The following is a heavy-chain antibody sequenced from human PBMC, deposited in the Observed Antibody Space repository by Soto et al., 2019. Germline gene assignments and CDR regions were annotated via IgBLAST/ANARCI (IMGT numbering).Heavy chain of an antibody. CDR1: GGTFSSYA. Sequence: QVQLVQSGAEVKKPGSSVKVSCKASGGTFSSYAISWVRQAPGQGLEWMGGIIPIFGTANYAQKFQGRVTLTADESTSTAYMELSSLRSEDTAVYYCASCSRARIAARPDYYYYYGMDVWGQGTTVTVSS. D-gene: IGHD6-6*01. J-gene: IGHJ6*02. CDR2: IIPIFGTA. V-gene: IGHV1-69*01. CDR3: ASCSRARIAARPDYYYYYGMDV.